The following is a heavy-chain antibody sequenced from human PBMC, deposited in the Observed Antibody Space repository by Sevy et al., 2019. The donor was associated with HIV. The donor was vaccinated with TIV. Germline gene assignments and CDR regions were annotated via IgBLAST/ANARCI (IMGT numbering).Heavy chain of an antibody. CDR3: ANDDRSFYGLDV. Sequence: GGSLRLSCAASGFTFSPYAMSWVRQAPGKGLEWVSAISGSGGSTYNADSVEGRFTISRDNSKNTLYLEMNSLRVEDTAVYYCANDDRSFYGLDVWGQGTTVTVSS. V-gene: IGHV3-23*01. CDR2: ISGSGGST. CDR1: GFTFSPYA. J-gene: IGHJ6*02. D-gene: IGHD3-22*01.